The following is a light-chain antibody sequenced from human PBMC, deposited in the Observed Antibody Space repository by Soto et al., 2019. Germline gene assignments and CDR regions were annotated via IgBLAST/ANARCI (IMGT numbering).Light chain of an antibody. CDR3: CSYAGNSIVV. CDR1: SSDVGSYNL. J-gene: IGLJ2*01. V-gene: IGLV2-23*02. Sequence: QSVLTQPASVSGSPGQSITISCTGTSSDVGSYNLVSWYQQHPGKVPKLMIYEVTKRPSGVSNRFSGSKSGNTASLTISGLQAEDEADYYCCSYAGNSIVVFGGGTQLTVL. CDR2: EVT.